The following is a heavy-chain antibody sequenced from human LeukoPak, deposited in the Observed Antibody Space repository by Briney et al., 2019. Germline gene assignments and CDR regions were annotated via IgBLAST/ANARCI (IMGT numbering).Heavy chain of an antibody. Sequence: ASVKVSCKASGYTFTSYYMHWVRQAPGQGLEWMGIINPSGGNTSYAQKFQGRVTMTRDTSTSTVYMELSSLRSEDTAVYYCAREGGVNRLIQGWFDPWGQGTLVTVSS. J-gene: IGHJ5*02. CDR1: GYTFTSYY. V-gene: IGHV1-46*01. CDR3: AREGGVNRLIQGWFDP. D-gene: IGHD3-16*02. CDR2: INPSGGNT.